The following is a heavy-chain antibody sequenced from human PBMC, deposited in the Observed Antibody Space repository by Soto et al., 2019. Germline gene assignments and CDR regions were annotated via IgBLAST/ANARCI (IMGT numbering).Heavy chain of an antibody. CDR2: ITHSGST. V-gene: IGHV4-34*01. J-gene: IGHJ6*02. Sequence: SETLSLTCAVYGGSFSGYYWNWIRQPPGKGLEWIGEITHSGSTNYNPSLVSRVTVSLDPSKTQLSLKLSSVTAADTAVYYCARGRESYYDTSGHIPYYYYGMDVWGQGTTVTVS. CDR1: GGSFSGYY. CDR3: ARGRESYYDTSGHIPYYYYGMDV. D-gene: IGHD3-22*01.